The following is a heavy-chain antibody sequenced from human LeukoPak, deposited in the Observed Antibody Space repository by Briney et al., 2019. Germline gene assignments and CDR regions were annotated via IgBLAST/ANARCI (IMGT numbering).Heavy chain of an antibody. V-gene: IGHV4-39*07. J-gene: IGHJ4*02. D-gene: IGHD6-13*01. CDR3: ARDSSSWYGEANFDY. CDR2: IYYSGST. Sequence: SETLSLTCTVSGGSISSSSYYWGWIRQPPGKGLEWIGSIYYSGSTYYNPSLKSRVTISVDTSKNQFSLKLSSVTAADTAVYYCARDSSSWYGEANFDYWGQGTLVTVSS. CDR1: GGSISSSSYY.